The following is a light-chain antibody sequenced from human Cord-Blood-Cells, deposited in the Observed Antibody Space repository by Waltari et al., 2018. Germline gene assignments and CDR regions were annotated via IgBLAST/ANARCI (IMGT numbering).Light chain of an antibody. Sequence: SALTQPPSVSGSPRPSVPIPCPGTRSHVGGSNSVYWYQQNPGKAPKLMSYDVSKRPAGVPDRFSGSKSGNPASLTISGLQAEDEADYYCCSYAGSYTVVFGGGTKLTVL. CDR3: CSYAGSYTVV. V-gene: IGLV2-11*01. J-gene: IGLJ2*01. CDR2: DVS. CDR1: RSHVGGSNS.